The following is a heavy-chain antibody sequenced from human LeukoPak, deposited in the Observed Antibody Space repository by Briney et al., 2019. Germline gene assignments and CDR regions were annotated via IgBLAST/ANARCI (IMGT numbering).Heavy chain of an antibody. D-gene: IGHD6-19*01. V-gene: IGHV1-2*02. CDR1: GYTFTGYY. CDR2: INPNSGGT. CDR3: ARLYRAGGWYGMDV. J-gene: IGHJ6*02. Sequence: ASVKVSGKASGYTFTGYYMHWVRQAPGQGLEWMGWINPNSGGTNYAQKFQGRVTMTRDTSISTAYMELSRLRSDDTAVYYCARLYRAGGWYGMDVWGQGTTVTVSS.